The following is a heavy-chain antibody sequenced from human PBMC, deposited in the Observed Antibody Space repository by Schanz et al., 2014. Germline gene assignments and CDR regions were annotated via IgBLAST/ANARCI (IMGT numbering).Heavy chain of an antibody. CDR2: ISYDGTNK. J-gene: IGHJ4*02. V-gene: IGHV3-30*04. D-gene: IGHD1-1*01. CDR1: GFTFSSYT. Sequence: QVQLVESGGGVVQPGRSLRLSCAASGFTFSSYTMHWVRQAPGTGLEWVAVISYDGTNKYYADSVKGRFTISRDNSKNTLYLQMNNLRAEDTAVYYCMAMGRNTSHYFDHWGQGTLVTVSS. CDR3: MAMGRNTSHYFDH.